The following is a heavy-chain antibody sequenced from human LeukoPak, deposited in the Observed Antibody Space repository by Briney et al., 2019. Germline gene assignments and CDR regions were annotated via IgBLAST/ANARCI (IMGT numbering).Heavy chain of an antibody. Sequence: SETLSLTCTVSGGSISSYYWSWIRQPPGKGLEWIGEINHSGSTNYNPSLKSRVTISVDTSKNQFSLKLSSVTAADTAVYYCARGAGDAFDIWGQGTMVTVSS. CDR3: ARGAGDAFDI. V-gene: IGHV4-34*01. D-gene: IGHD6-19*01. CDR2: INHSGST. CDR1: GGSISSYY. J-gene: IGHJ3*02.